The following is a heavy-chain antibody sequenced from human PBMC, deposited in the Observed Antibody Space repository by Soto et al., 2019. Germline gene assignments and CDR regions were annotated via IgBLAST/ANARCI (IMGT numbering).Heavy chain of an antibody. V-gene: IGHV1-69*01. CDR3: ASGIGITFGGVTREFDY. CDR1: GGTFSINA. J-gene: IGHJ4*02. D-gene: IGHD3-16*01. Sequence: SVKVSCKASGGTFSINAFSWVLRAPGQGLEWMGRIIPLFGTPNYAQRFQGRVTISAEESTNTAYMELSSLTSEDTAVYYCASGIGITFGGVTREFDYWGQGSLVTVSS. CDR2: IIPLFGTP.